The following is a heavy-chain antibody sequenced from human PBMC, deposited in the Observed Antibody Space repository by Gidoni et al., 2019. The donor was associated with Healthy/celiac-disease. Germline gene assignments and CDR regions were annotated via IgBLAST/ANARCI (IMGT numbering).Heavy chain of an antibody. V-gene: IGHV3-23*01. Sequence: EVQLLESGGGLIQPGGSLRLSCATSGFTFSSYAMSWVCQAPGKGLEWFSAISGSGGSTYYADSVKGRFTISRDNSKNTLYLQMNSLRAEDTAVYYCAKDSSGWSDAFDIWGQGTMVTVSS. J-gene: IGHJ3*02. CDR1: GFTFSSYA. CDR3: AKDSSGWSDAFDI. D-gene: IGHD6-19*01. CDR2: ISGSGGST.